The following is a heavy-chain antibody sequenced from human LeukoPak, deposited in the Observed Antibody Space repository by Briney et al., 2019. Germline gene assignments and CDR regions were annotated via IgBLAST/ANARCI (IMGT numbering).Heavy chain of an antibody. CDR3: ARGVEPLAANTLAY. CDR1: GFTFITNG. J-gene: IGHJ4*02. Sequence: GGSLRLSCAASGFTFITNGMSWVSQAPGKGLEWVSVLYSDGNTKYAASVQGRFTISRDNSKNTLYLEMNSLSPDDTAVYYCARGVEPLAANTLAYWGQGTLVTVSS. V-gene: IGHV3-53*01. CDR2: LYSDGNT. D-gene: IGHD1-14*01.